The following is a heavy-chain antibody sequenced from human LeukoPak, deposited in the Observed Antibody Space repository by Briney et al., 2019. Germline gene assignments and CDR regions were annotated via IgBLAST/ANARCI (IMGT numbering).Heavy chain of an antibody. J-gene: IGHJ3*02. CDR1: GFTVSSNY. D-gene: IGHD3-10*01. CDR2: IYSGGST. V-gene: IGHV3-53*01. Sequence: GGSLRLSCAASGFTVSSNYMSWVRQAPGEGLERVSVIYSGGSTYYADSVKGRFTISRDNSKNTLYLKMNSLRAEDTAVYYCASAQRPRGHYGSGSYYNEDAFDIWGQGTMVTVSS. CDR3: ASAQRPRGHYGSGSYYNEDAFDI.